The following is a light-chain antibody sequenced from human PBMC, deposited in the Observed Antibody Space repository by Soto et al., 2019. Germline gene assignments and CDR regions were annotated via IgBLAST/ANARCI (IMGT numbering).Light chain of an antibody. CDR3: NSYSSTSFYV. V-gene: IGLV2-14*01. J-gene: IGLJ1*01. CDR1: GSDIATFNY. CDR2: QVT. Sequence: QSVLAQPASMSGSPGQSITISCTGSGSDIATFNYVSWYQQYPGKAPKLLIYQVTSRASGVSHRFSGSKSGNTAALTISGLQPEDEAEYYCNSYSSTSFYVFGTGTKGTVL.